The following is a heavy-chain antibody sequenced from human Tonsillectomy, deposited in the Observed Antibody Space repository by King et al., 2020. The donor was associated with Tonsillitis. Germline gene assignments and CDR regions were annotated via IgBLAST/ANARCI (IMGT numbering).Heavy chain of an antibody. D-gene: IGHD2-15*01. V-gene: IGHV4-34*01. Sequence: VQLQQWGAGLLKPSETLSLTCAVYGGSFSGYYWSWIRQPPGKGLEWIGEINHSGSTNYNPSLKSRVTISVDTSKNQFSLKLSSVTAADTAVYYCARGKRVGPDIVVVVAATRSTWFDPWGQGTLVTVSS. J-gene: IGHJ5*02. CDR3: ARGKRVGPDIVVVVAATRSTWFDP. CDR2: INHSGST. CDR1: GGSFSGYY.